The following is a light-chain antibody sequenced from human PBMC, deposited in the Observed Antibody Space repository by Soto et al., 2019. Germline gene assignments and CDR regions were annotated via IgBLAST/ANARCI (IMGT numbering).Light chain of an antibody. CDR2: LNSDGSH. CDR1: SGHSSYA. V-gene: IGLV4-69*01. Sequence: QSVPTQSPSASASLGASVKLTCTLSSGHSSYAIAWHQQQPEKGPRYLMKLNSDGSHSKGDGIPDRFSGSSSGAERYLTISSLQSEDEADYYCQTWGSGIRVVFGGGTKLTVL. J-gene: IGLJ2*01. CDR3: QTWGSGIRVV.